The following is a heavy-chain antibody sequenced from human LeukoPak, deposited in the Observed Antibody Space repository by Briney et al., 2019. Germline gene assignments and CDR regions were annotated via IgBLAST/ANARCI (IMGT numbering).Heavy chain of an antibody. CDR2: FAPEDGET. V-gene: IGHV1-24*01. CDR3: TTGRHTSFDY. Sequence: ASVKVSCKVSGYTLTELSIHWARQVPGKGLEWMGGFAPEDGETVYPQKFQGRVTMTEDTSTGTAYMELSSLRSDDTAVYYCTTGRHTSFDYWGQGTLVTVSS. CDR1: GYTLTELS. J-gene: IGHJ4*02.